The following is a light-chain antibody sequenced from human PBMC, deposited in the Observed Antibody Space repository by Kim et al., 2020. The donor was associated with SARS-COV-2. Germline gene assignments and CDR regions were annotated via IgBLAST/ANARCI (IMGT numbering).Light chain of an antibody. J-gene: IGLJ1*01. CDR2: QDS. Sequence: SVSQGQTASITCSGDKWGDKYACWYQQKPGQSPVLVIYQDSKRPSGIPERFSGSNSGNTATLTISGTQAMDEADYYCQAWDSSTAVFGTGTKVTVL. CDR1: KWGDKY. CDR3: QAWDSSTAV. V-gene: IGLV3-1*01.